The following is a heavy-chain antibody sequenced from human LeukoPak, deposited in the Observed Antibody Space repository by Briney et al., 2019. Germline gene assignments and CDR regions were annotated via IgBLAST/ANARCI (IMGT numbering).Heavy chain of an antibody. CDR3: ARQSKGIIVITDFQH. D-gene: IGHD3-22*01. V-gene: IGHV4-39*01. Sequence: PSETLSLTCTVSGGSISSSSYYRGWIRQPPGKGLEWIGSIYYSGNTYYSPSLKSRVTISVDTSKNQFSLKLSSVTAADTAVYYCARQSKGIIVITDFQHWGQGTLVTVSS. CDR2: IYYSGNT. CDR1: GGSISSSSYY. J-gene: IGHJ1*01.